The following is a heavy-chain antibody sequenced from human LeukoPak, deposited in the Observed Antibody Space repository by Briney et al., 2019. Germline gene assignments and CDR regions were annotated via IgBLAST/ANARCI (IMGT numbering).Heavy chain of an antibody. CDR2: IIPIFGTA. Sequence: SVKVSCRASGGTFSSYAISGVRQAPGRGLEWMGGIIPIFGTANYAQKFQGRVTITADESTSTAYMELSSLRSEDTAVYYCAREAYDSSGYYGIDYWGQGTLVTVSS. D-gene: IGHD3-22*01. CDR3: AREAYDSSGYYGIDY. V-gene: IGHV1-69*13. CDR1: GGTFSSYA. J-gene: IGHJ4*02.